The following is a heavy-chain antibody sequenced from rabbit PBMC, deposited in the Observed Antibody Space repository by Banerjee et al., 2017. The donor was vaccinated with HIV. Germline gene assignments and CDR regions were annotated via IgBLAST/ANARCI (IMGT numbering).Heavy chain of an antibody. J-gene: IGHJ3*01. D-gene: IGHD4-1*01. V-gene: IGHV1S43*01. CDR2: IYTVDGRT. CDR3: ARAYIHSSLTRLDL. CDR1: GIDFSSDYY. Sequence: QSLEESGGDLVKPGASLTLTCTASGIDFSSDYYMCWVRQAPGKGLEWIACIYTVDGRTYYASWVNGRFTISRSTSLNTVTLQMTSLTAADTATYFCARAYIHSSLTRLDLWGQGTLVTVS.